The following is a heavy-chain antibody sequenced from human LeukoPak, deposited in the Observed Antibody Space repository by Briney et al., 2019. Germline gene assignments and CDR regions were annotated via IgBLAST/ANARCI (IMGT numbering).Heavy chain of an antibody. CDR3: ARTSYTSSWGF. CDR2: IYYSGST. D-gene: IGHD6-13*01. CDR1: GGSIRNYF. J-gene: IGHJ4*02. V-gene: IGHV4-59*01. Sequence: SETLSLTCTVSGGSIRNYFWTWIRQPPGRGLEWIGYIYYSGSTNYNPSLKSRVTISVDTSKNQFSLKLSSVTTADTAVYYCARTSYTSSWGFWGQGTLVTVSS.